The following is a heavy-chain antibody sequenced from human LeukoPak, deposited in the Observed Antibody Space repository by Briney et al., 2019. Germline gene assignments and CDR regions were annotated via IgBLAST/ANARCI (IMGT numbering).Heavy chain of an antibody. CDR2: ISGSGGST. V-gene: IGHV3-23*01. D-gene: IGHD6-19*01. CDR3: AKHVVAGIFLVYYSDY. Sequence: QPGGSLRLSCAASGFTFSSYAMSWVRQAPGKGLEWVSAISGSGGSTYYADSVKGRFTISRDNSKNTLYLQMNSLRAEDTAVYYCAKHVVAGIFLVYYSDYWGQGTLVTVSS. CDR1: GFTFSSYA. J-gene: IGHJ4*02.